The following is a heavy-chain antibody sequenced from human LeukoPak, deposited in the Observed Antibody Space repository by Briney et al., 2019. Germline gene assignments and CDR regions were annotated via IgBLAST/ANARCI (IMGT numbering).Heavy chain of an antibody. CDR1: GFTFSSYG. V-gene: IGHV3-30*02. CDR2: IRYDGSNK. J-gene: IGHJ6*03. D-gene: IGHD2-15*01. CDR3: AKVARSSSYCSGGSCYSGYSDYYYYMDV. Sequence: PGGSLRLSCAASGFTFSSYGMHWVRQAPGKGLEWVAFIRYDGSNKYYADSVKGRFTISRDNSKNTLYLQMNSLRAEDTAVYYCAKVARSSSYCSGGSCYSGYSDYYYYMDVWGKGTTVTISS.